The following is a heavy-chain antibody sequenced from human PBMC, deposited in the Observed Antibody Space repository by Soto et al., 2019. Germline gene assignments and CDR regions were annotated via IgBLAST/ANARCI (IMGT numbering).Heavy chain of an antibody. CDR1: GGTFSSYA. D-gene: IGHD6-13*01. V-gene: IGHV1-69*06. Sequence: SVKVSCKASGGTFSSYAISWVRQAPGQGLEWMGGIIPIFGTANYAQKFQGRVTITADKSTSTAYMELSSLRSEDTAVYYCARAPIGLQQLCWFDPWGQGTLVTVSS. CDR3: ARAPIGLQQLCWFDP. CDR2: IIPIFGTA. J-gene: IGHJ5*02.